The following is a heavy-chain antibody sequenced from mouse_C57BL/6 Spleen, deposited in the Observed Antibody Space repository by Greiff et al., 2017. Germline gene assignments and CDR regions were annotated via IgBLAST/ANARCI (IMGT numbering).Heavy chain of an antibody. CDR1: GYTFTSYW. CDR2: IYPSDSET. J-gene: IGHJ3*01. D-gene: IGHD2-3*01. Sequence: QVQLQQSGAELVRPGSSVKLSCKASGYTFTSYWMGWVKQRPGQGLEWIGNIYPSDSETHYNQKFKDKATLTVDKSCSTGYMPLSSLTSEDSAVDYCARVGYSAWFAYWGQGTLVTVSA. CDR3: ARVGYSAWFAY. V-gene: IGHV1-61*01.